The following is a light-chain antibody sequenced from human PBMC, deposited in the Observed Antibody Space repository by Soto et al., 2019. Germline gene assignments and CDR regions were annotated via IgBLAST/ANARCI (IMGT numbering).Light chain of an antibody. CDR2: RAS. V-gene: IGKV1-5*03. Sequence: DIQMTQSPSTLSASVGDRVTITCRASHSISSWLAWYQQKPGKAPNLLIYRASSLESGVPSRFSGSGSGTEFTLTISSLQPDDFATYYCQQYNSFQTFGQGTKVEIK. J-gene: IGKJ1*01. CDR1: HSISSW. CDR3: QQYNSFQT.